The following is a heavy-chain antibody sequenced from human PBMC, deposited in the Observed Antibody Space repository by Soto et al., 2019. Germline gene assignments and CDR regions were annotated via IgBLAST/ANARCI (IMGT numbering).Heavy chain of an antibody. CDR3: AIARILTGYYHVGLDY. Sequence: PGGSLRLSCAVSGFTFSSYSMNWVRQAPGKGLEWVSSISSSSSYIYYADSVKGRFTISRDNAKNSLYLQMNSLRAEDTAVYYCAIARILTGYYHVGLDYWGQGTLVTVSS. V-gene: IGHV3-21*01. J-gene: IGHJ4*02. CDR1: GFTFSSYS. D-gene: IGHD3-9*01. CDR2: ISSSSSYI.